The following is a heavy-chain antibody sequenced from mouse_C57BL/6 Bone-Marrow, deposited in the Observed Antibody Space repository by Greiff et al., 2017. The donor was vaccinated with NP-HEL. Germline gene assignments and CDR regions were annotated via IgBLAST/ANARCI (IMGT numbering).Heavy chain of an antibody. V-gene: IGHV1-26*01. CDR1: GYTFTDYY. Sequence: EVKLVESGPELVKPGASVKISCKASGYTFTDYYMNWVKQSHGKSLEWIGDINPNNGGTSYNQKFKGKATLTVDKSSSTAYMELRSLTSEDSAVYYCARWAPFYGGGFAYWGQGTLVTVSA. CDR3: ARWAPFYGGGFAY. D-gene: IGHD1-1*01. CDR2: INPNNGGT. J-gene: IGHJ3*01.